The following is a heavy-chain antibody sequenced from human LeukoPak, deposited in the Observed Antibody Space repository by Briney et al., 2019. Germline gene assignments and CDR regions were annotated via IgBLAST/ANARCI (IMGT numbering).Heavy chain of an antibody. Sequence: GGSLRLSCAASGFTFSSYWMHWVRQAPGKGLEWVSAISGSGGSTYYADSVKGRFTLSRDNSKNTLYLQMNSLRAEDTAVYYCAKRMQGSGSYYNTFDYWGQGTLVTVSS. CDR3: AKRMQGSGSYYNTFDY. CDR2: ISGSGGST. J-gene: IGHJ4*02. D-gene: IGHD3-10*01. CDR1: GFTFSSYW. V-gene: IGHV3-23*01.